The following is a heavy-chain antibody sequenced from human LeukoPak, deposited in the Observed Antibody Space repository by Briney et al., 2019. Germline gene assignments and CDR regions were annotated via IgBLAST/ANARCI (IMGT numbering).Heavy chain of an antibody. V-gene: IGHV1-2*02. D-gene: IGHD3-10*01. Sequence: GGSLRLSCAASGFSFSSCGMHWVRQAPGQGLERMGWINPNSGGTNYAQKFQGRVTMTRDTSISTAYMELSRLRSDDTAVYYCARLWYGSGSYEDYWGQGTLVTVSS. J-gene: IGHJ4*02. CDR3: ARLWYGSGSYEDY. CDR2: INPNSGGT. CDR1: GFSFSSCG.